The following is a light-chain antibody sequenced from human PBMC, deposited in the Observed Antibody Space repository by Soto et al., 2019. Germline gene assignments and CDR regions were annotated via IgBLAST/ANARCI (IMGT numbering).Light chain of an antibody. Sequence: QSVLTQPASVSGSPGQSITISCTGASSDVGGYNYVSWYQQHPGRAPKLLIYNVNDRPSGISNRFSGSKSGNTASLTISGLQAEDGAEYYCSSYTTSTTQVVFGGGTKLTVL. CDR1: SSDVGGYNY. CDR3: SSYTTSTTQVV. V-gene: IGLV2-14*01. CDR2: NVN. J-gene: IGLJ3*02.